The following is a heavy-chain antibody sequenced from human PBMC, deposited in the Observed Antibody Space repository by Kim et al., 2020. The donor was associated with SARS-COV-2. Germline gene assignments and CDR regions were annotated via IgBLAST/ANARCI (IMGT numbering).Heavy chain of an antibody. Sequence: SETLSLTCTVSGGSISSGGYYWSWIRQHPGKGLEWIGYIYYSGSTYYNPSLKSRVTISVDTSKNQFSLKLSSVTAADTAVYYCARVGVYSSTPGDAFDIWGQGTMVTVSS. D-gene: IGHD6-13*01. CDR3: ARVGVYSSTPGDAFDI. V-gene: IGHV4-31*03. CDR2: IYYSGST. CDR1: GGSISSGGYY. J-gene: IGHJ3*02.